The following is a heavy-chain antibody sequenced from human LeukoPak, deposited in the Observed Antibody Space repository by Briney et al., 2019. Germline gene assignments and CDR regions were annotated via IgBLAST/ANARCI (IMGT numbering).Heavy chain of an antibody. D-gene: IGHD2-21*02. J-gene: IGHJ4*02. CDR3: ARDRGPATAFFDY. Sequence: GGSLRPSCAASGFTFSDYYMSWIRQAPGKGLEWVSYISSSGSTIYYADSVKGRFTISRDNAKNSLYLQMNSPRAEDTAVYYCARDRGPATAFFDYWGQGTLVTVSS. V-gene: IGHV3-11*01. CDR2: ISSSGSTI. CDR1: GFTFSDYY.